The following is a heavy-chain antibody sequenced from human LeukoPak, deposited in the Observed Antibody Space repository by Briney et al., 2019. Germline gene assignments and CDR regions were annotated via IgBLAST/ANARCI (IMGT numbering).Heavy chain of an antibody. CDR2: IYHSGST. J-gene: IGHJ5*02. CDR1: GGSISSGGYS. D-gene: IGHD3-3*01. CDR3: AREHYTENWFDP. Sequence: SQTLSLTCVLSGGSISSGGYSWSWIRQPPGKGLEWIGYIYHSGSTYYNPSLKRPVTISVDRSNNQYPLKLSSVTAADTAVDYCAREHYTENWFDPWGQGTLVTVSS. V-gene: IGHV4-30-2*01.